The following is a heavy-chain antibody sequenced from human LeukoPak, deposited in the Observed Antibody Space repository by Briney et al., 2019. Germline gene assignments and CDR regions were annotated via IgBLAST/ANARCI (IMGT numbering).Heavy chain of an antibody. D-gene: IGHD1-1*01. CDR3: ATGYYLPKTAEVGTTALFDY. CDR1: GGSVSSDNYY. Sequence: SETLSLTCTVSGGSVSSDNYYWTWIRQPPGKGLEWIRCTYYTGNSNYNPSLKSRVTISLDTSKNQFSLKLSSVTAADTAVYYCATGYYLPKTAEVGTTALFDYWGQGTLVTVSS. CDR2: TYYTGNS. J-gene: IGHJ4*02. V-gene: IGHV4-61*01.